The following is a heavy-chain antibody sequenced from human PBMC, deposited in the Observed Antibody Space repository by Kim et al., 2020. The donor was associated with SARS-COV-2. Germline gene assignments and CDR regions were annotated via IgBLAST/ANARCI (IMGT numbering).Heavy chain of an antibody. CDR3: AKGPMDKYSNYVGSRSWYFDR. CDR1: GFTFSSYA. D-gene: IGHD4-4*01. Sequence: GGSLRLSCAASGFTFSSYAMSWVRQAPGKGLEWVSAISGSGGSTYYADSVKGRFTISRDNSENTLYLQMNSLRAEDTAVYYCAKGPMDKYSNYVGSRSWYFDRWGRGTLVTVSS. J-gene: IGHJ2*01. CDR2: ISGSGGST. V-gene: IGHV3-23*01.